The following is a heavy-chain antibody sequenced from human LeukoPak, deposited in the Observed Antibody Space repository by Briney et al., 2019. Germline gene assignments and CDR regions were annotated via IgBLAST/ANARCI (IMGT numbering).Heavy chain of an antibody. CDR3: AELGITMIGGV. D-gene: IGHD3-10*02. V-gene: IGHV3-21*01. CDR2: VNGASDYI. Sequence: GSLRLSCAASGFNFSDYSMTWVRQAPGKGLEWVSSVNGASDYIYYADSVKGRFTIARDNAKNSVYLQMHSLRTEDTAVYYCAELGITMIGGVWGKGTTVTISS. CDR1: GFNFSDYS. J-gene: IGHJ6*04.